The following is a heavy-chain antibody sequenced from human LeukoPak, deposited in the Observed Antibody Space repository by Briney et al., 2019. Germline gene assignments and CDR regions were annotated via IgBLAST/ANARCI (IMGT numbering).Heavy chain of an antibody. J-gene: IGHJ6*02. CDR3: ARVDSRCGSGSHDDYGMDV. CDR2: ISYDGSNA. V-gene: IGHV3-30*01. Sequence: GRSLRLSCAASGFRFDFYAMHWVRQAPGRGLEWVALISYDGSNAYYPDSVKGRFTISRDNSKNTAYLQMNSLRPEDTAVYYCARVDSRCGSGSHDDYGMDVWGQGTTVTVSS. D-gene: IGHD3-10*01. CDR1: GFRFDFYA.